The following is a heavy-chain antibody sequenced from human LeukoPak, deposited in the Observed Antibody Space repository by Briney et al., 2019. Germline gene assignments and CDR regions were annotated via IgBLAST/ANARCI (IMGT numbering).Heavy chain of an antibody. Sequence: PSETLSLTCTVSGGSISSSSYYWGWIRQPPGKGLEWIGSIYYSGSTYYNPSLKSRVTISVDTSKNQFSLKLSSVTAADTAVYYCARLQGSYAFDYWGQGTLVTVSS. CDR3: ARLQGSYAFDY. D-gene: IGHD1-26*01. J-gene: IGHJ4*02. V-gene: IGHV4-39*01. CDR1: GGSISSSSYY. CDR2: IYYSGST.